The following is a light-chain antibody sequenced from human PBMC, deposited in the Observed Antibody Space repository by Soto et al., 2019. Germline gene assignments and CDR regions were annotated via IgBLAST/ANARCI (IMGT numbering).Light chain of an antibody. CDR3: QQYGSSPPIT. V-gene: IGKV3-20*01. J-gene: IGKJ5*01. CDR2: GAS. Sequence: EIVLTQSPGTLSLSPEERATLSCRASQSVSSSFLAWYQQKPGQAPRLLIYGASSRATGIPDRFSGSGSGTDFTLTISRLEPEYFAVYYCQQYGSSPPITFGQGTRLEIK. CDR1: QSVSSSF.